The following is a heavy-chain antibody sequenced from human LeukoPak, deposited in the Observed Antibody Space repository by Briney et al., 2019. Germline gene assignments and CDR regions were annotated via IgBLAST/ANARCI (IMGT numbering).Heavy chain of an antibody. J-gene: IGHJ5*02. CDR2: INNVGSYI. V-gene: IGHV3-21*01. CDR1: GFTFSSYS. D-gene: IGHD2-2*02. Sequence: GGSLRLSCAASGFTFSSYSMNWVRQAPGKGLEWVSSINNVGSYIYYAESVKGRFTISRDNAKNSLYLQMNSLRAEDTAVYYCARDGRYCSSTSCYRETWFDPWGQGTLVTVSS. CDR3: ARDGRYCSSTSCYRETWFDP.